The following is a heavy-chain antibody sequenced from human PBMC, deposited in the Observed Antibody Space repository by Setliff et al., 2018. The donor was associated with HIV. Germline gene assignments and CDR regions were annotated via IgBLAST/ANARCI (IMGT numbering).Heavy chain of an antibody. D-gene: IGHD2-21*02. V-gene: IGHV4-39*07. CDR2: FYYSWNT. J-gene: IGHJ4*02. Sequence: SETLSLTCTVSGASIGRRSDCWGWIRQPPGKGLEWIGSFYYSWNTYYNPSLKSRVTISVDTSKNHFSLRLSSVTAADTAVYYCARGEFYCGTDCYWSSFDYWGQGILVTVSS. CDR1: GASIGRRSDC. CDR3: ARGEFYCGTDCYWSSFDY.